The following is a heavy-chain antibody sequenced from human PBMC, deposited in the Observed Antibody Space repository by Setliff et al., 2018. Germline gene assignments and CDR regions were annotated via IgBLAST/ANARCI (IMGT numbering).Heavy chain of an antibody. CDR2: IKQDGSEK. J-gene: IGHJ4*02. CDR3: ARDLAD. Sequence: GGSLRLSCAASGFTFSSYSMNWVRQAPGKGLEWVANIKQDGSEKYYVDSVKGRFTISRDNAENSLYLQMNSLRAEDTAVYYCARDLADWGQGTLVTVSS. CDR1: GFTFSSYS. V-gene: IGHV3-7*01.